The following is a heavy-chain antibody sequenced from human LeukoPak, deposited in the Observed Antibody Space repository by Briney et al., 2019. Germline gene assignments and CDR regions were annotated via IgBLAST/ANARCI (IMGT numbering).Heavy chain of an antibody. CDR3: ATIPHRRYCSGGSCYS. V-gene: IGHV1-24*01. D-gene: IGHD2-15*01. CDR1: GYTLTELS. J-gene: IGHJ4*02. Sequence: ASVKVSCKVSGYTLTELSMHWVRQAPGKGLEWMGGFDPEDGETIYAQKFQGRVTMTEDTSTDTAYVELSSLRSEDTAVYYCATIPHRRYCSGGSCYSWGQGTLVTVSS. CDR2: FDPEDGET.